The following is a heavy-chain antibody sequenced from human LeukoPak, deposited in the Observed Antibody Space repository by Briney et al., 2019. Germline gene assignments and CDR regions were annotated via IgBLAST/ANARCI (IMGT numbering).Heavy chain of an antibody. J-gene: IGHJ4*02. CDR2: ISSSGSTI. Sequence: GGSLRLSCAASGFTFSDYYMSWIRQAPGKGLEWFSYISSSGSTIYYADSVKGRFTISRDNSKNTLYLQMNSLRAEDTAVYYCAKDRGTAARWYFDYWGQGTLVTVSS. D-gene: IGHD2-2*01. CDR1: GFTFSDYY. CDR3: AKDRGTAARWYFDY. V-gene: IGHV3-11*01.